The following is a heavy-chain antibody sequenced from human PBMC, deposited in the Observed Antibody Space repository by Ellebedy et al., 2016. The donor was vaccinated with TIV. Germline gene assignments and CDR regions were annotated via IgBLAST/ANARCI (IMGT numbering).Heavy chain of an antibody. J-gene: IGHJ4*02. CDR3: AALPYISRSSAF. D-gene: IGHD2-2*01. CDR1: GYTFTAYH. CDR2: IYPNSGGT. Sequence: ASVKVSCKTSGYTFTAYHIHWVRQAPGQGLEWMGWIYPNSGGTAYAQKFQGRVTMTSDTSISTAYMELSSLRSDDTAVYYCAALPYISRSSAFWGQGTLVTVSS. V-gene: IGHV1-2*02.